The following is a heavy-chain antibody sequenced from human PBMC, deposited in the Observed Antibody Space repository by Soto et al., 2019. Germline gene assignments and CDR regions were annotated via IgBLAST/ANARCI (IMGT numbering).Heavy chain of an antibody. CDR2: INPSGGST. CDR1: GDTFSTYT. J-gene: IGHJ4*02. V-gene: IGHV1-46*01. Sequence: ASVKVSCKASGDTFSTYTITWMRQAPGQGLEWMGIINPSGGSTSYAQKFQGRVTMTRDTSTSTVYMELSSLRSEDTAVYYCAREVVVAARVFDYWGQGTLVTVSS. D-gene: IGHD2-15*01. CDR3: AREVVVAARVFDY.